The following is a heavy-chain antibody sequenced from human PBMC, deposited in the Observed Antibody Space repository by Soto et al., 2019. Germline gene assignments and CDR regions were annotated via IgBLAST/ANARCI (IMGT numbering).Heavy chain of an antibody. CDR1: GFTFSNYW. Sequence: EVQLVESGGGLVQPGGSLRLSCAASGFTFSNYWMYWVRQAPGKGLEWVSRINSDGSVSSYADSVKGRLSISRDNVKNTLYLQMDSLRAEDTAAYYCARGDCVGGTCYSLAGSFYYHMDVWGEGTTVTVFS. J-gene: IGHJ6*03. CDR2: INSDGSVS. CDR3: ARGDCVGGTCYSLAGSFYYHMDV. D-gene: IGHD2-15*01. V-gene: IGHV3-74*02.